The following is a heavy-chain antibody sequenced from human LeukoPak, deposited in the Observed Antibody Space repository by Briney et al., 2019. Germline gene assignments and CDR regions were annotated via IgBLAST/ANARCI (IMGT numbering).Heavy chain of an antibody. Sequence: GGSLRLSCAASGFTFSSYSMNWVRQAPGKGLEWVSSISSSSSYIYYADSVKGRFTISRDNSKNTLYLQMNSLRAEDTAVYYCARTTTERWYFDYWGQGTLVTVSS. CDR3: ARTTTERWYFDY. V-gene: IGHV3-21*01. D-gene: IGHD4-23*01. CDR1: GFTFSSYS. J-gene: IGHJ4*02. CDR2: ISSSSSYI.